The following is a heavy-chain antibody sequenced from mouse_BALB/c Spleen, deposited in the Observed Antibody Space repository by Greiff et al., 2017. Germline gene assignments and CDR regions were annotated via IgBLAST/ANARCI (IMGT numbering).Heavy chain of an antibody. CDR3: AREVRFPYYFDY. CDR2: ISSGSSTI. V-gene: IGHV5-17*02. D-gene: IGHD2-14*01. J-gene: IGHJ2*01. CDR1: GFTFSSFG. Sequence: EVQLVESGGGLVQPGGSRKLSCAASGFTFSSFGMHWVRQAPEKGLEWVAYISSGSSTIYYADTVKGRFTISRDNPKNTLFLQMTSLRSEDTAMYYCAREVRFPYYFDYWGQGTTLTVSS.